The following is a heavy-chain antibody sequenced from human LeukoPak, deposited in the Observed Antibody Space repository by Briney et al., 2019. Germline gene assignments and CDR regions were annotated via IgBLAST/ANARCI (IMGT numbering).Heavy chain of an antibody. CDR2: ISRNGSTK. J-gene: IGHJ6*03. Sequence: GGSLRLSCAASGFTFSDYNMRWVRQAPGKGLEWVSSISRNGSTKYYADSVKGRFTISRDNAKNSLYLQMNSLRAEDTAVYYCGRVLRYWCGGNWYSGGLVYMEVWGKGTAVTISS. CDR1: GFTFSDYN. D-gene: IGHD2-15*01. V-gene: IGHV3-11*04. CDR3: GRVLRYWCGGNWYSGGLVYMEV.